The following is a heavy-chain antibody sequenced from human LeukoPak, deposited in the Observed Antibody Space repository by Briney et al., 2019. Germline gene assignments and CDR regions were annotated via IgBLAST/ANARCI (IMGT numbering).Heavy chain of an antibody. J-gene: IGHJ5*02. Sequence: SETLSLTCTVYGGSISSYYWSWIRQPQGKGLEWIGYIYYSGSTNYNPSLKSRVTISVDTSKNQFSLKLSSVTAADTAVYYCATFRPTDSSGWYRGWFDPWGQGTLVTVPS. D-gene: IGHD6-19*01. CDR1: GGSISSYY. CDR2: IYYSGST. CDR3: ATFRPTDSSGWYRGWFDP. V-gene: IGHV4-59*08.